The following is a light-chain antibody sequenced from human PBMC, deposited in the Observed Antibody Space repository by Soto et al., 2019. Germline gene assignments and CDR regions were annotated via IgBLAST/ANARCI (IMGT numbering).Light chain of an antibody. CDR3: QQSYSTPPS. Sequence: DIQMTQSPSSLSASVGDRVTITCRASQSISSYLNWYQQKPGKAPKLLIYAASSLQSGVPSRFSGSGSGTDFTLTISTLQPEDFANYYCQQSYSTPPSFGQSTKLEIK. CDR2: AAS. CDR1: QSISSY. V-gene: IGKV1-39*01. J-gene: IGKJ2*01.